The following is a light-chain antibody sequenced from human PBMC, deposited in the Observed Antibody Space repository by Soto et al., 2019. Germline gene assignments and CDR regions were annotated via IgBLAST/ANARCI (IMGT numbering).Light chain of an antibody. J-gene: IGKJ5*01. CDR1: QSVSSN. Sequence: EIVMTQSPATLSVSPGERATLSCRASQSVSSNLAWYQQKPGQAPRLLIYGASTRATGIPARFSGSGSGTEFTLTISSLQSDDFAGYYCQQYNNWPPITLGQGPRLQIK. CDR3: QQYNNWPPIT. V-gene: IGKV3-15*01. CDR2: GAS.